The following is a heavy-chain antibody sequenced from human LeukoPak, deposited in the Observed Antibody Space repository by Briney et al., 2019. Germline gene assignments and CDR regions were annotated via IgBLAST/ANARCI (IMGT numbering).Heavy chain of an antibody. CDR1: GGSISSTQW. CDR3: ARVSGSYLLDY. CDR2: IYHSGST. Sequence: SETLSLTCVVSGGSISSTQWWSWVRQPPGKGLAWIGEIYHSGSTNYKPSLKSRVSMSIDKSKNQFSLRLSSVTAADTAVYYCARVSGSYLLDYWGQGALVTVSS. V-gene: IGHV4-4*02. D-gene: IGHD3-10*01. J-gene: IGHJ4*02.